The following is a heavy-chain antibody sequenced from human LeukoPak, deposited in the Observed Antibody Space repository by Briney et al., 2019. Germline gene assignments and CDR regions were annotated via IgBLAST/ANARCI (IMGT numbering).Heavy chain of an antibody. Sequence: KPGGPLRLSCAASGFTFSDYYMSWTRQAPGKGLEGVSYISSSSSYTNYADSVKGRFTISRDNAKNSLYLQMNSLRAEDTAVYYCARGTRVDTAMGPGTYYYGMDVWGKGTTVTVSS. CDR1: GFTFSDYY. V-gene: IGHV3-11*06. D-gene: IGHD5-18*01. J-gene: IGHJ6*04. CDR2: ISSSSSYT. CDR3: ARGTRVDTAMGPGTYYYGMDV.